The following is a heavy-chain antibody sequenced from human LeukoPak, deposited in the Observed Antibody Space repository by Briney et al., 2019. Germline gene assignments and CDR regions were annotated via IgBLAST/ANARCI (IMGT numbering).Heavy chain of an antibody. CDR2: INPNSGGT. J-gene: IGHJ4*02. D-gene: IGHD6-19*01. V-gene: IGHV1-2*02. CDR1: GYTFTSYY. Sequence: ASVKVSCTASGYTFTSYYMHWVRQAPGQGLEWMGWINPNSGGTNYAQKFQGRVTMTRDTSISTAYMELSRLRSDDTAVYYCARLAVAGISGGWGQGTLVTVSS. CDR3: ARLAVAGISGG.